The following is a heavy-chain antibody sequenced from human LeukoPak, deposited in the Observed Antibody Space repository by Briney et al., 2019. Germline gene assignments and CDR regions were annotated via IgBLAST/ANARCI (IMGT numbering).Heavy chain of an antibody. CDR1: GGSISSGGYS. V-gene: IGHV4-30-2*01. D-gene: IGHD2-15*01. Sequence: SETLSLTCAVSGGSISSGGYSWSWIRQPPGKGLEWIGYIYHSGSTYYNPSLKSRVTISVDRSKNQFSLKLSSVTAADTAVYYCARGGRYSSGVDYWGQGTLVTVSS. CDR3: ARGGRYSSGVDY. CDR2: IYHSGST. J-gene: IGHJ4*02.